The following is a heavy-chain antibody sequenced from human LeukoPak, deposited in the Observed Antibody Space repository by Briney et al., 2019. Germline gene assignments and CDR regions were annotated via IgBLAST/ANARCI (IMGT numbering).Heavy chain of an antibody. D-gene: IGHD2-15*01. V-gene: IGHV3-48*02. CDR1: GFTFSTYS. Sequence: GGSLRLSCAASGFTFSTYSMNCVRQAPGKGLEWVSYISSSISTVYYADSVRGRFTISRDNAKNSLYLQMNSLRDEDTAVYYCARGCSPGTCSPFDYWGQGTLVTVSS. CDR3: ARGCSPGTCSPFDY. CDR2: ISSSISTV. J-gene: IGHJ4*02.